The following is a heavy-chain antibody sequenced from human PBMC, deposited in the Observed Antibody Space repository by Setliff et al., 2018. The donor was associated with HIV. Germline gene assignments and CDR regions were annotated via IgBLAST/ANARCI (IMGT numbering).Heavy chain of an antibody. CDR3: ARGSSWPYYFDY. CDR1: GGSISSGSYY. D-gene: IGHD6-13*01. J-gene: IGHJ4*02. CDR2: IYTSGST. V-gene: IGHV4-61*02. Sequence: SETLSLTCTVSGGSISSGSYYWSWIRQPAGKGLEWIGRIYTSGSTNYNPSLESRVTISVDTSKNQFSLKLSSVTAADTAVCYCARGSSWPYYFDYWGQGTLVTVSS.